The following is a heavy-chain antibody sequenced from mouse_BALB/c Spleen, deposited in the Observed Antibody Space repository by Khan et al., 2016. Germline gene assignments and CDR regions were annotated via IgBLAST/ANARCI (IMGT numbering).Heavy chain of an antibody. V-gene: IGHV9-4*02. CDR2: INTHSGVP. CDR3: TREETARATWAMDY. D-gene: IGHD3-2*01. J-gene: IGHJ4*01. CDR1: GYTFTTAG. Sequence: QIQLVQSGPELKKPGETVRISCKASGYTFTTAGMQWVQKMPGKGLKWIGWINTHSGVPKYAEDFKGRFAFSLETSASTAYLQISNLKHVDTATNFWTREETARATWAMDYWGQGTSVTVSS.